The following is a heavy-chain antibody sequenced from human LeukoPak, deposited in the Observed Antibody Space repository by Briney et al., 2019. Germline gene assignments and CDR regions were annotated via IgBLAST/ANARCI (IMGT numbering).Heavy chain of an antibody. CDR3: ARDLDSSGWCSFDY. CDR1: GGSISSYC. CDR2: IYYSGST. D-gene: IGHD6-19*01. Sequence: SETLSLTCTVSGGSISSYCWSWIRQPPGKGLEFIGYIYYSGSTNYNPSLKSRVTMSVDTSKNQFSLKLSSVTAADTAVYYCARDLDSSGWCSFDYWGQGTLVTVSS. J-gene: IGHJ4*02. V-gene: IGHV4-59*12.